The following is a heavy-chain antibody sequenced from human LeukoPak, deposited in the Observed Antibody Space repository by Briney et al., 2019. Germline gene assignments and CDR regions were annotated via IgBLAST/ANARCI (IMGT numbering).Heavy chain of an antibody. V-gene: IGHV3-48*03. Sequence: GGSLRLSCAASGFTFDDHGMSWVRQAPGKGLEWVAYITTSGTNEYYADSVKGRFTISRDNAKNSLYLQMNSLRAEDTAVYYCAELGITMIGGVWGKGTTVTISS. CDR2: ITTSGTNE. CDR3: AELGITMIGGV. J-gene: IGHJ6*04. CDR1: GFTFDDHG. D-gene: IGHD3-10*02.